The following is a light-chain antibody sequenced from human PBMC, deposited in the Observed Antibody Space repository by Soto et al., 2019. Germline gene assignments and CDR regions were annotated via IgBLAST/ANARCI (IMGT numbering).Light chain of an antibody. CDR1: QTISNY. CDR2: AAS. Sequence: IQMTQSPYSLSASVGDRVTITCRASQTISNYLTWYQQKPGKAPKLLIYAASSLQTGVPSRFSGSGSGTDFTLTISSLQPEDFATYYCLQDNNYPWTFGQGTKVDIK. V-gene: IGKV1-6*02. CDR3: LQDNNYPWT. J-gene: IGKJ1*01.